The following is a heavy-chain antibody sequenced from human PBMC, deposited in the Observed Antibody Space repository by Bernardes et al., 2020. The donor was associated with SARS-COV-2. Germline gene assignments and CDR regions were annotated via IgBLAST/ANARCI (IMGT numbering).Heavy chain of an antibody. V-gene: IGHV4-39*01. CDR2: IYYSGST. CDR1: GGSISSSSYY. D-gene: IGHD6-19*01. Sequence: SETLSLTCTVSGGSISSSSYYWGWIRQPPGKGLEWIGSIYYSGSTYYNPSLKSRVTISVDTSKNQFSLKLSSVTAADTAVYYCTLCSGWYPYYGMDVWGQGTTVTVSS. J-gene: IGHJ6*02. CDR3: TLCSGWYPYYGMDV.